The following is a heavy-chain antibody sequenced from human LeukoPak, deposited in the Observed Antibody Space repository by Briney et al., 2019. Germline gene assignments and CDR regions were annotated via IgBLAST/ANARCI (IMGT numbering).Heavy chain of an antibody. J-gene: IGHJ5*02. CDR2: IYQRGST. D-gene: IGHD3-22*01. V-gene: IGHV4-30-2*01. Sequence: SQTLSLTCAVSGGSISSGGYSWSWIRQPPGKGLEWLGYIYQRGSTYYNPSLKSRVTISVDRSKNQFSLKLSSVTAADTAVYYCARGENYYDSSGYQLGYHWFDPWGHGTLVTVSS. CDR3: ARGENYYDSSGYQLGYHWFDP. CDR1: GGSISSGGYS.